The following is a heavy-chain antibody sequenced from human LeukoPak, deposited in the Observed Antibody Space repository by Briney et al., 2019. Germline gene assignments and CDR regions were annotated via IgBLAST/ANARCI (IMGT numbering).Heavy chain of an antibody. Sequence: ASVKVSCKASGYTFTGYYMHRVRQAPGQGHEWMGWINPNRGGTNYAQKFQGRVTMTRDTSISTDYMELRRLRCDDTAVYYCARAMTAVTTGGGFDIWGQGTMVTVSS. D-gene: IGHD4-17*01. CDR2: INPNRGGT. CDR1: GYTFTGYY. J-gene: IGHJ3*02. CDR3: ARAMTAVTTGGGFDI. V-gene: IGHV1-2*02.